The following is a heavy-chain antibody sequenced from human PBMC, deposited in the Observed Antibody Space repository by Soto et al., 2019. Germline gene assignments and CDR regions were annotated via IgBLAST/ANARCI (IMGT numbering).Heavy chain of an antibody. V-gene: IGHV4-61*08. CDR1: GDSVTSGDYY. Sequence: QVQLQESGPGLVKPSETLSLTCTVSGDSVTSGDYYWSWIRQPPGKGLEWIGYIYYSGNTNYSPSLKSRVAISLATSHNQFSLKLSSVTAADTAVYFCARIPVDTYMTYWFDPWGQGTLVTVSS. J-gene: IGHJ5*01. CDR2: IYYSGNT. CDR3: ARIPVDTYMTYWFDP. D-gene: IGHD5-18*01.